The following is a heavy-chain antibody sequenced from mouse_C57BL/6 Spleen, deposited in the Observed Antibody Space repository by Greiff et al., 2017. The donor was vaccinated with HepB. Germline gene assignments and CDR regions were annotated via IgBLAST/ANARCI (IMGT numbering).Heavy chain of an antibody. V-gene: IGHV5-17*01. CDR1: GFTFSDYG. J-gene: IGHJ3*01. CDR2: ISSGSSTI. D-gene: IGHD1-1*01. CDR3: ARENYYGSSEFAY. Sequence: DVKLVESGGGLVKPGGSLKLSCAASGFTFSDYGMHWVRQAPEKGLEWVAYISSGSSTIYYADTVKGRFTISRDNAKNTLFLQMTSLRSEDTAMYYCARENYYGSSEFAYWGQGTLVTVSA.